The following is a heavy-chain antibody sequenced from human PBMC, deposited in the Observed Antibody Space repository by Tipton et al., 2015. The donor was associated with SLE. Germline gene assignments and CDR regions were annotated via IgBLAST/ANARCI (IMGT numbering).Heavy chain of an antibody. D-gene: IGHD2-2*02. CDR2: IYQSGST. Sequence: LSLTCTVSGGSISGYYWSWIRQPPGKGLEWIGSIYQSGSTYYNPSLKSRVTISVDTSKNQFSLNLSSVTAADTAIYYCARDRGTAYCSSTSCYTGGIRYYYMDVWGKGTTVTVSS. V-gene: IGHV4-38-2*02. CDR3: ARDRGTAYCSSTSCYTGGIRYYYMDV. CDR1: GGSISGYY. J-gene: IGHJ6*03.